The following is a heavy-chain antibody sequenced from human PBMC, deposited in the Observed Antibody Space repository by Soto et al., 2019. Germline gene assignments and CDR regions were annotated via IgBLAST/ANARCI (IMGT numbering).Heavy chain of an antibody. CDR1: GDSVSSNSAA. V-gene: IGHV6-1*01. CDR3: ARDEALLWFGELPIGEAGYGMDV. D-gene: IGHD3-10*01. J-gene: IGHJ6*02. Sequence: QVQLQQSGPGLVKPSQTLSLTCAISGDSVSSNSAAWNWIRQSPSRGLEWLGRTYYRSKWYNDYAVYVKSRITINPDTSKNQFSLQLNSVTPEDTAVYYCARDEALLWFGELPIGEAGYGMDVWGQGTTVTVSS. CDR2: TYYRSKWYN.